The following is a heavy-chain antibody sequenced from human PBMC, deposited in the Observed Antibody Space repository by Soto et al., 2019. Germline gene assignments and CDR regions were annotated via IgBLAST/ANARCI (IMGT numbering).Heavy chain of an antibody. J-gene: IGHJ4*02. CDR3: ATRYSYVHF. D-gene: IGHD5-18*01. CDR1: GYAFTGYY. Sequence: VKVSCKSSGYAFTGYYIHWVRQAPGQGLEWMGWINPNSGDTNYAQKFQGRVTMTRDTSFSTAYMELSSLRSDDTAVYYCATRYSYVHFWGQGTLVTVS. CDR2: INPNSGDT. V-gene: IGHV1-2*02.